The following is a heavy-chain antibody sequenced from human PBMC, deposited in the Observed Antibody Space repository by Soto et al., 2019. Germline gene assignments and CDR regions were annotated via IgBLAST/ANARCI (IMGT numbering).Heavy chain of an antibody. J-gene: IGHJ4*02. Sequence: EVQLVESGGGLVQPGGSQRLSCAASGFTFSSYWMHWVRQAPGKGLVWVSRINSDGSSTSYADSVKGRFTISRDNAKNTLYRKMNSLRAEDTAVYYCARDQGYCSGGSCYVAGYWGQGTLVTVSS. D-gene: IGHD2-15*01. CDR3: ARDQGYCSGGSCYVAGY. CDR1: GFTFSSYW. CDR2: INSDGSST. V-gene: IGHV3-74*01.